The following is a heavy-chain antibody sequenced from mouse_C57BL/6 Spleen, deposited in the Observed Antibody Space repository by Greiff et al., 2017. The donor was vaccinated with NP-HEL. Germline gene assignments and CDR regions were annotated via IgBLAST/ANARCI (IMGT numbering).Heavy chain of an antibody. CDR1: GFTFSSYA. D-gene: IGHD2-4*01. V-gene: IGHV5-4*01. J-gene: IGHJ2*01. Sequence: EVQGVESGGGLVKPGGSLKLSCAASGFTFSSYAMSWVRQTPEKRLEWVATISDGGSYTYYPDNVKGRFTISRDNAKNNLYLQMSHLKSEDTAMYYCARDWGYDYEYYFDYWGQGTTLTVSS. CDR3: ARDWGYDYEYYFDY. CDR2: ISDGGSYT.